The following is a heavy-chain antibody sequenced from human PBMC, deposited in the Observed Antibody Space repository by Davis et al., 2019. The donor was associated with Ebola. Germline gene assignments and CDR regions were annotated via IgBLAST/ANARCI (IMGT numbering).Heavy chain of an antibody. V-gene: IGHV3-30*18. D-gene: IGHD1-26*01. CDR1: GFTFSTYG. Sequence: GGSLRLSCAASGFTFSTYGMHWVRQAPGKGLEWVAVISYDGNNKYYADSVKGRFTISRDNSENTLSLQMNSLTTDDTAVYYCAKVAIVGATLNYFDSWGQGSLVTVPS. J-gene: IGHJ4*02. CDR3: AKVAIVGATLNYFDS. CDR2: ISYDGNNK.